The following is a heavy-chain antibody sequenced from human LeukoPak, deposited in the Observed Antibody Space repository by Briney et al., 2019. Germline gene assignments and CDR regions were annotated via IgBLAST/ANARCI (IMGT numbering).Heavy chain of an antibody. CDR2: IYYSGST. V-gene: IGHV4-39*01. D-gene: IGHD3-22*01. J-gene: IGHJ4*02. Sequence: SETLSLTCTVSGGSISSSSYYWGWIRQPPGKGLEWIGSIYYSGSTYYNPSLKSRVTISVDTSKNQFSLKLSSVTAADTAVYYCARHWAHMDSSGYPDYWGQGTLVTVSS. CDR1: GGSISSSSYY. CDR3: ARHWAHMDSSGYPDY.